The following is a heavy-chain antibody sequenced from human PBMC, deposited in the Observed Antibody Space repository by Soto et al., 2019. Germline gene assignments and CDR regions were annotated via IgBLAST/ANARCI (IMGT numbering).Heavy chain of an antibody. Sequence: SETLSLTCTVSGGSISSYYWSWIRQPPGKGLEWIGYIYYSGSTNYNPSLKSRVTISVDTSKNQFSLKLSSVTAADTAVYYCAREITGTTSGMDVWGQGTTVTVSS. CDR2: IYYSGST. D-gene: IGHD1-7*01. CDR3: AREITGTTSGMDV. CDR1: GGSISSYY. J-gene: IGHJ6*02. V-gene: IGHV4-59*01.